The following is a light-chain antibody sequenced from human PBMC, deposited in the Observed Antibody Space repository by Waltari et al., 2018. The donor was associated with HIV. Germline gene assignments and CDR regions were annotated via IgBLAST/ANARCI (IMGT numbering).Light chain of an antibody. Sequence: HSELTQPPSVSGAPGPRVPISCSGSSTYTGAGHGVPSYQQRPGTVPIILIYGATNRPSGVPNRFSGSKSGTSASLVITGLQPEDEADYYCQSFDSSLGSSVVVGGGTKLTVL. CDR1: STYTGAGHG. CDR3: QSFDSSLGSSVV. J-gene: IGLJ2*01. V-gene: IGLV1-40*01. CDR2: GAT.